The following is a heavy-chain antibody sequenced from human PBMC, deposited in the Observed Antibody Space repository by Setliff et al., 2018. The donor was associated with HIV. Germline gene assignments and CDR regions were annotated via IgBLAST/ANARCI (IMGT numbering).Heavy chain of an antibody. J-gene: IGHJ6*03. CDR1: GFPFSSYA. V-gene: IGHV3-64D*09. CDR2: ISSNGGST. Sequence: SLRLSCSASGFPFSSYAMHWVRQAPGKGLEYVSAISSNGGSTYYADSVKGRFTISRDNSKNTLYLQMSSLRAEDTAVYYCVKARVDGDYYYYYYMDVWGKGTTVTVSS. CDR3: VKARVDGDYYYYYYMDV. D-gene: IGHD4-17*01.